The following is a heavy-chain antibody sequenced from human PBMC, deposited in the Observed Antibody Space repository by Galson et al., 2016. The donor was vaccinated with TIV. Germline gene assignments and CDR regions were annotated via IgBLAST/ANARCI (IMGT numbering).Heavy chain of an antibody. J-gene: IGHJ1*01. Sequence: TLSLTCTVSGGSINSGGFYWTWIRQHPGKGLEWIGYIYNSGSTSYKPSLKSRVTISVDTSTNQFSLILSSVTDADTAVYYCARWADSGSYYQYFHHWGPGTLVTVSS. V-gene: IGHV4-31*03. D-gene: IGHD1-26*01. CDR3: ARWADSGSYYQYFHH. CDR1: GGSINSGGFY. CDR2: IYNSGST.